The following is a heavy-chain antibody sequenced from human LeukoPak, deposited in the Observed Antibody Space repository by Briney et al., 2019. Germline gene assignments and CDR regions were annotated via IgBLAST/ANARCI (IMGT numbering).Heavy chain of an antibody. V-gene: IGHV4-59*01. CDR3: PSSSYYDNNGPYYFDS. J-gene: IGHJ4*02. CDR2: IYDSGNT. CDR1: GGSINNYF. Sequence: SETLSLTCTASGGSINNYFWSWVRQPPGKGLEWIAYIYDSGNTNYNPSLKTRVTISVDTSKNQFSLKLSSVTPADTAVYYCPSSSYYDNNGPYYFDSWGQGTLVSVSS. D-gene: IGHD3-22*01.